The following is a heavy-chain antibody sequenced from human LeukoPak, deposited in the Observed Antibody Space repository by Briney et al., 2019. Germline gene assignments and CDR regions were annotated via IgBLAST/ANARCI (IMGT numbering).Heavy chain of an antibody. CDR2: IKSKTDGGTT. Sequence: PGGSLRLSCTASGFTFSNAWMNWVRQAPGKGLEWVGRIKSKTDGGTTDYAAPVKGRFTISRDDSKNTLYLQMNSLKTEDTAVYYCSTTYYYDSSEGYWGQGTLVTVSS. CDR1: GFTFSNAW. J-gene: IGHJ4*02. D-gene: IGHD3-22*01. CDR3: STTYYYDSSEGY. V-gene: IGHV3-15*07.